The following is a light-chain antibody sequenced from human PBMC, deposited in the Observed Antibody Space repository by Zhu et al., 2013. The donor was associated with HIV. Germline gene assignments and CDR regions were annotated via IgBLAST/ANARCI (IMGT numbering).Light chain of an antibody. CDR1: QSISDW. Sequence: DIQMTQSPSTLSASVRDRVTITCRASQSISDWLAWYQQKPGKAPKLLIYDASSLESGVPSRFSGSGSGTEFTLTISSLQPDDFATYYCQQYHSYWTFGQGTKVEIK. CDR2: DAS. CDR3: QQYHSYWT. V-gene: IGKV1-5*01. J-gene: IGKJ1*01.